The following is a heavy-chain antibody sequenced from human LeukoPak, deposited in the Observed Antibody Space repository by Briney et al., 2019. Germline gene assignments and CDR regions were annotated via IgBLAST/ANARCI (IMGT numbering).Heavy chain of an antibody. Sequence: GGSLRLSCAASGFTFSSYAMSWVRQAPGKGLEWVSAISGSGGSTYYADSVKGRFTISRDNSKNTLYLQMNSLRAEDTAVYYCAKDRRGCSGGSCYRTFDYWGQGTLVTVSS. D-gene: IGHD2-15*01. CDR2: ISGSGGST. V-gene: IGHV3-23*01. CDR1: GFTFSSYA. J-gene: IGHJ4*02. CDR3: AKDRRGCSGGSCYRTFDY.